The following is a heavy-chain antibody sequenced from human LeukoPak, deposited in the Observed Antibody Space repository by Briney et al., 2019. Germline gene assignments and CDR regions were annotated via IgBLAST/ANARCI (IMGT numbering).Heavy chain of an antibody. J-gene: IGHJ2*01. CDR1: GGSISSYY. V-gene: IGHV4-4*07. CDR3: AGYFDL. Sequence: PAETLSLTCTVSGGSISSYYWNWIRQPAGKGLEWIGRFHTSGSTNYNPSLKSRLTMSVDTSKNQFSLKLSSVTAADTAVYYCAGYFDLWGRGTLVTVSS. CDR2: FHTSGST.